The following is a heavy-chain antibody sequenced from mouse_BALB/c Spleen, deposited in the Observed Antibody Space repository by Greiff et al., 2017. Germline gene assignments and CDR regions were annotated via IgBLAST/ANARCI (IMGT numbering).Heavy chain of an antibody. CDR2: IYPGSGST. V-gene: IGHV1S22*01. CDR1: GYTFTSYW. J-gene: IGHJ3*01. Sequence: LQQPGSELVRPGASVKLSCKASGYTFTSYWMHWVKQRPGQGLEWIGNIYPGSGSTNYDEKFKSKATLTVDTSSSTAYMQLSSLTSEDSAVYYCTSTVDPFAYWGQGTLVTVSA. D-gene: IGHD1-1*01. CDR3: TSTVDPFAY.